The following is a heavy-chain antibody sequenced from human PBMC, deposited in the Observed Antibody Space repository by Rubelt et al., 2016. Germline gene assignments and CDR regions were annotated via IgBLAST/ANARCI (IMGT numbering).Heavy chain of an antibody. CDR3: ARGLNKMNLDY. V-gene: IGHV1-18*01. CDR2: ISAMNGNT. CDR1: GYTFTSYG. J-gene: IGHJ4*02. Sequence: QVQLVQSGTEVREPGASVRVSCKASGYTFTSYGFSWVRQAPGQGLEWMAWISAMNGNTNYAQKFQDRVTLTTDTSTSTAYMELRSLRSDDTAVYYCARGLNKMNLDYWGQGTLVTVSS. D-gene: IGHD1/OR15-1a*01.